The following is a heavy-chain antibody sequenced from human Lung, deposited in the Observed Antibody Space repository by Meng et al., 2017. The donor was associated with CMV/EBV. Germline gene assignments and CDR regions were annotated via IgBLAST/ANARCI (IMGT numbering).Heavy chain of an antibody. V-gene: IGHV3-30*04. D-gene: IGHD6-19*01. CDR1: GFTFSSYA. CDR2: ISYDGSNK. Sequence: GGSLRLXCAASGFTFSSYAMHWVRQAPGKGLEWVAVISYDGSNKYYADSVKGRFTISRDNSKNTLYLQMNSLRAEDTAVYYCAPLGTSSADPPNWGQGPLVTFSS. CDR3: APLGTSSADPPN. J-gene: IGHJ4*02.